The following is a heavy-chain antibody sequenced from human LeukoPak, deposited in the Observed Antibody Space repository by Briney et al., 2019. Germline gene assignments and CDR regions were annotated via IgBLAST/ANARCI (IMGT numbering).Heavy chain of an antibody. CDR3: ARGSYYYDSSGYYSLGGFDY. CDR1: GFTFSSYG. J-gene: IGHJ4*02. Sequence: GGSLRLSCAASGFTFSSYGMSWVRQAPGKGLEWVSSISSSSSYIYYADSVKGRFTISRDNAKNSLYLQMNSLRAEDTAVYYCARGSYYYDSSGYYSLGGFDYWGQGTLVTVSS. D-gene: IGHD3-22*01. CDR2: ISSSSSYI. V-gene: IGHV3-21*01.